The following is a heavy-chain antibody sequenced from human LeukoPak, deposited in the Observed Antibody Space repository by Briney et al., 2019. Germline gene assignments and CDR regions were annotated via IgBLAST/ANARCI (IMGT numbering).Heavy chain of an antibody. J-gene: IGHJ4*02. D-gene: IGHD3-22*01. CDR3: ARQSISGSSLSYFDY. Sequence: SESLSLTCTVSGGSISSYYWSWIRQPPGGGLEWIGNIYYSGSTNDNPSLTSRVTISVDTSKNQCSLKLSSVTAADTAVYYCARQSISGSSLSYFDYWGQGTLVNVSS. CDR2: IYYSGST. V-gene: IGHV4-59*01. CDR1: GGSISSYY.